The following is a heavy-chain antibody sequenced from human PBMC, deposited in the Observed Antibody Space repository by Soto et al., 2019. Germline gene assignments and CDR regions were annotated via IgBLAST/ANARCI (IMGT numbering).Heavy chain of an antibody. Sequence: PLQTLSLTCTVSGASANPDDYFWSWFRQHPREGLEWIGYIYNTWSTSYNPSLKSRVTMLVDAAKNQFSLNLSSATAADTGVYYCARSVKYWGRGALVTVSS. CDR3: ARSVKY. CDR1: GASANPDDYF. V-gene: IGHV4-61*08. J-gene: IGHJ4*02. CDR2: IYNTWST.